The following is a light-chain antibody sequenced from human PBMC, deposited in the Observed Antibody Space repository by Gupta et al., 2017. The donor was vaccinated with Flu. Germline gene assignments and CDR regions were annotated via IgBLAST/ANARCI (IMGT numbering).Light chain of an antibody. J-gene: IGLJ1*01. CDR3: SSHTVSDTFV. V-gene: IGLV2-8*01. Sequence: QSALTQPPSSSWSPGQSITISCTGATSDIGAYKYVSWHQQHAGKAPKLIIYEVTTRPSGVPDSFSGSQSGNTASLTVSVLQAADEGDYYCSSHTVSDTFVFGTGTAATVL. CDR2: EVT. CDR1: TSDIGAYKY.